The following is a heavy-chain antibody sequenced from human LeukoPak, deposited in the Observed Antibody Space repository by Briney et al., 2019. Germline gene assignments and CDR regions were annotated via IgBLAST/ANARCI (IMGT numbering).Heavy chain of an antibody. J-gene: IGHJ5*02. CDR3: AKDLNLGGWFDP. CDR2: ISGSGGST. CDR1: GFTFSSYA. Sequence: GGSLRLSCAASGFTFSSYAMSWVRQAPGKGLEWVSVISGSGGSTYYADSVKGRFTISRDNSKNTLYLQMNSLRAEDTAVYYCAKDLNLGGWFDPWGQGTLVTVSS. V-gene: IGHV3-23*01. D-gene: IGHD1-26*01.